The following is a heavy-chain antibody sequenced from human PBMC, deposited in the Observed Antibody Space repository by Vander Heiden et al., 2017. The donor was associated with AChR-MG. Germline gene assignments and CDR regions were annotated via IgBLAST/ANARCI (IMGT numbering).Heavy chain of an antibody. CDR1: GHSFTSYW. Sequence: EVQLVQSGAEVKKPGESLKISCKGSGHSFTSYWNGWGRQLPGKGLEWMGIIYPGGSDTRYSPSFQGQVTISADKSISTAYLQWSSLKASDTAMYYCARPYLRWPDYYGMDVWGQGTTVTVSS. CDR3: ARPYLRWPDYYGMDV. J-gene: IGHJ6*02. V-gene: IGHV5-51*03. CDR2: IYPGGSDT. D-gene: IGHD4-17*01.